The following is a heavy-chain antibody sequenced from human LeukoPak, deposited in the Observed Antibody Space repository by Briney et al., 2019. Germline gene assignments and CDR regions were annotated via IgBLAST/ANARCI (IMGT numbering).Heavy chain of an antibody. CDR1: GGSFSGYY. V-gene: IGHV4-34*01. Sequence: SETLSLTCAVYGGSFSGYYWSWIRQPPGKGLEWIGEINHSGSTNYNPSLKSRVTISVDTSKNQFSLKLSSVTAADTAVYYCARGRVVLAGYNGYDSSRVVLDYWGQGTLVTVSS. CDR3: ARGRVVLAGYNGYDSSRVVLDY. CDR2: INHSGST. J-gene: IGHJ4*02. D-gene: IGHD5-12*01.